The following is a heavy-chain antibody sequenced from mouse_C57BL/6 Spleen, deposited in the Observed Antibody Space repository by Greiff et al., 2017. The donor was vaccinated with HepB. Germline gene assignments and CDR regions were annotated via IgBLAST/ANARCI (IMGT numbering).Heavy chain of an antibody. CDR3: ARSGFITTVVATDYYAMDY. V-gene: IGHV1-50*01. J-gene: IGHJ4*01. Sequence: QVQLQQSGAELVKPGASVKLSCKASGYTFTSYWMQWVKQRPGQGLEWIGEIDPSDSYTNYNQKFKGKATLTVDTSSSTAYMQLSSLTSEDSAVYYCARSGFITTVVATDYYAMDYWGQGTSVTVSS. CDR1: GYTFTSYW. CDR2: IDPSDSYT. D-gene: IGHD1-1*01.